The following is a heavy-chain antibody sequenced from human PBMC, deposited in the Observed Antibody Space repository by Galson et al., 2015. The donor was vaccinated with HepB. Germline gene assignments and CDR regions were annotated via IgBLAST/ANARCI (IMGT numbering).Heavy chain of an antibody. D-gene: IGHD3-16*01. CDR2: IWYDGSNK. CDR3: ARDRERLGELNLVAFDI. V-gene: IGHV3-33*01. Sequence: PLRLSCAASGFNFSSYGMHWVRQAPGKGLEWVAVIWYDGSNKYYADSVKGRFTISRDNSKNTLYLQMNSLRAEDTAVYYCARDRERLGELNLVAFDIWGQGTMVTVPS. J-gene: IGHJ3*02. CDR1: GFNFSSYG.